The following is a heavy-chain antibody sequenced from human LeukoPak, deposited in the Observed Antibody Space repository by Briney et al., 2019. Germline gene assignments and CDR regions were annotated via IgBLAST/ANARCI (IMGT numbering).Heavy chain of an antibody. CDR3: AREGGPYSDYVWGSYRYTHLDY. D-gene: IGHD3-16*02. J-gene: IGHJ4*02. V-gene: IGHV1-18*01. Sequence: GASVKVSCKASGYTFTSYGISWVRQAPGQGLEWMGWISAFNGNTNYAQKLQGRVTMTTDTSTSTAYLELRSLRADEPTVYYCAREGGPYSDYVWGSYRYTHLDYWGQGTLVTVSS. CDR1: GYTFTSYG. CDR2: ISAFNGNT.